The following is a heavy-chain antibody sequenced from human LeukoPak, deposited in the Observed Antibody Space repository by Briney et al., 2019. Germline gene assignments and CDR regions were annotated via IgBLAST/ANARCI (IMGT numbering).Heavy chain of an antibody. CDR3: ARGGGVVVPAAIRYYYGMDV. CDR1: GGSFSGYY. V-gene: IGHV4-34*01. D-gene: IGHD2-2*01. J-gene: IGHJ6*02. Sequence: SETLSLTCAVYGGSFSGYYWSWIRQPPGKGLEWIGEINDSGSTNYNPSLKSRVTISVDTSKNQFSLKLSSVTAADTAVYYCARGGGVVVPAAIRYYYGMDVWGQGTTVTVSS. CDR2: INDSGST.